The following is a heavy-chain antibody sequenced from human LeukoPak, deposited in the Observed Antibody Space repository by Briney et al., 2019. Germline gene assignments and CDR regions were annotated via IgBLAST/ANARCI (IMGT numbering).Heavy chain of an antibody. D-gene: IGHD3-10*01. J-gene: IGHJ4*02. Sequence: GGSLRLSCAASGFTFSSYEMNWVRQAPGKGLEWVSYISSSGSTIYYAGSVKGRFTISRDNAKNSLYLQMNSLRAEDTAVYYCARGRAGSYYNNYWGQGTLVTVSS. V-gene: IGHV3-48*03. CDR1: GFTFSSYE. CDR3: ARGRAGSYYNNY. CDR2: ISSSGSTI.